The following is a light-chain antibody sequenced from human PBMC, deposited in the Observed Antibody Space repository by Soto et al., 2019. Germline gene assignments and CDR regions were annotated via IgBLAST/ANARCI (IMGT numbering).Light chain of an antibody. CDR3: SSYTGGNTYWI. J-gene: IGLJ3*02. CDR1: SSDIGAYNY. Sequence: QYALTQPASVSGSPGQSITISCTGTSSDIGAYNYVSWYQQHPGKAPKVIIFEVSNRPSGVSNRFSGSKSGNTASLTISGLQPEDEADYHCSSYTGGNTYWIFGGGTKLTVL. CDR2: EVS. V-gene: IGLV2-14*01.